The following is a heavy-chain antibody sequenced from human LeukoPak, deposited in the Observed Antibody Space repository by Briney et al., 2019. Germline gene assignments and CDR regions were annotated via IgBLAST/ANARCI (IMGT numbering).Heavy chain of an antibody. D-gene: IGHD3-3*01. Sequence: GGSLRLSCAAPGFTFSSYAMSWVRQAPGKGLEWVSAISGSGGSTYYADSVKGRFTISRDNSKNTLYLQMNSLRAEDTAVYYCAKAYDFWSGYIDYWGQGTLVTVSS. CDR2: ISGSGGST. J-gene: IGHJ4*02. CDR1: GFTFSSYA. CDR3: AKAYDFWSGYIDY. V-gene: IGHV3-23*01.